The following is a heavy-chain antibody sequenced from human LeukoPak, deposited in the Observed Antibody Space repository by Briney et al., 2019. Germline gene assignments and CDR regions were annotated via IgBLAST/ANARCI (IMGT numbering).Heavy chain of an antibody. D-gene: IGHD5-24*01. CDR2: TYYRSKWYN. Sequence: SQTLSLTCAISGDSVSSNSAAWNWIRQSPSRGLEWLRRTYYRSKWYNDYAVSVKSRITINPDTSKNQFSLQLNSVTPEDTAVYYCARVPGGGGYNWDWYFDLWGRGTLVTVSS. CDR1: GDSVSSNSAA. CDR3: ARVPGGGGYNWDWYFDL. V-gene: IGHV6-1*01. J-gene: IGHJ2*01.